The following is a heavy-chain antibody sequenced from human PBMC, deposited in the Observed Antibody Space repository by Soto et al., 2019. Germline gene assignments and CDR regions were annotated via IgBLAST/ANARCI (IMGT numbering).Heavy chain of an antibody. V-gene: IGHV4-59*01. CDR2: VYYTGST. D-gene: IGHD6-19*01. CDR1: GGSISGYY. CDR3: ARENSAWYPDY. J-gene: IGHJ4*02. Sequence: PSETLSLTCTVSGGSISGYYWNWIRQPPGKGLEWIGYVYYTGSTKYNPSLKSRVTMSVDTSKNQFSLKVSSVTAADTAVYYCARENSAWYPDYWGQGTLVTVSS.